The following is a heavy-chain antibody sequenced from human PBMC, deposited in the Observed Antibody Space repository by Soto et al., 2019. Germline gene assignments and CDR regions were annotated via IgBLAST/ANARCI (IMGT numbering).Heavy chain of an antibody. J-gene: IGHJ4*02. V-gene: IGHV1-46*01. CDR1: GYIFTSYY. CDR3: ARDRLRGYDSSGFYS. Sequence: ASVKVSCKASGYIFTSYYLHWVRQAPGQGLEWMGWINPFDGSRNFAQSFEGRVTFTRATSTNTVFMELRGLRSDDTAIYYCARDRLRGYDSSGFYSWGQGTMVTVSS. CDR2: INPFDGSR. D-gene: IGHD3-22*01.